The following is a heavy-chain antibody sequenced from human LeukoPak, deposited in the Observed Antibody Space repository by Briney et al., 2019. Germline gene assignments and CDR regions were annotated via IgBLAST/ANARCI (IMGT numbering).Heavy chain of an antibody. CDR3: AKDPLTAASYIYFDS. Sequence: GGSLRLSCAASGLTFSSYAMSWVRQAPGKGLEGVSTISGGGDSTHYTNSVRGRFTISRDNSKSTLYLQMDSLRAEDTAIYYCAKDPLTAASYIYFDSWGQGTLVTVSS. CDR2: ISGGGDST. V-gene: IGHV3-23*01. D-gene: IGHD6-13*01. J-gene: IGHJ4*02. CDR1: GLTFSSYA.